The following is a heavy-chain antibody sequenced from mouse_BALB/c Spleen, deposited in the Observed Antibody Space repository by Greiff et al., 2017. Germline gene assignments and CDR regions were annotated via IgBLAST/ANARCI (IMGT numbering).Heavy chain of an antibody. CDR1: GYAFSSYW. Sequence: VKLQQSGAELVRPGSSVKISCKASGYAFSSYWMNWVKQRPGQGLEWIGQIYPGDGDTNYNGKFKGKATLTADKSSSTAYMQLSSLTSEDSAVYFCARDIHYGSSPFAYWGQGTLVTVSA. J-gene: IGHJ3*01. CDR2: IYPGDGDT. D-gene: IGHD1-1*01. CDR3: ARDIHYGSSPFAY. V-gene: IGHV1-80*01.